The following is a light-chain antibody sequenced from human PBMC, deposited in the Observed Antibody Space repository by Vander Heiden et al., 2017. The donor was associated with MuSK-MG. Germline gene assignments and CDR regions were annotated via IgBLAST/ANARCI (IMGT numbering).Light chain of an antibody. Sequence: DIQMTQSPSSLSASVGDRVTITCQASQDISNYLNWYQQKPGKAPKLLIYDASNLETGVPSRFSGSGSGTDFTFTISILQPEDIATYYCQQYDNLPTLTFGGGTKVEIK. CDR1: QDISNY. CDR3: QQYDNLPTLT. V-gene: IGKV1-33*01. J-gene: IGKJ4*01. CDR2: DAS.